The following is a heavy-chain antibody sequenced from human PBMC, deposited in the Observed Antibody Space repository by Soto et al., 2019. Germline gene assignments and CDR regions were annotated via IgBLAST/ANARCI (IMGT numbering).Heavy chain of an antibody. Sequence: EVQLLESGGGLVQPGGSLRLSCAASGFTFISYAMSWVRQAPGKGLEWVSGISGSGGSTHYADSVKGRFTISRDNPKDALYLQMDGLRAEATAVYYCAKWPSPRASCGGDCFFDSWGQGTLVTVSS. V-gene: IGHV3-23*01. D-gene: IGHD2-21*02. CDR2: ISGSGGST. J-gene: IGHJ4*02. CDR3: AKWPSPRASCGGDCFFDS. CDR1: GFTFISYA.